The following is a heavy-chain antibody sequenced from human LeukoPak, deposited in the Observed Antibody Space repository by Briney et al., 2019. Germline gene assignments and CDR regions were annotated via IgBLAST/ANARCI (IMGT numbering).Heavy chain of an antibody. D-gene: IGHD3-22*01. CDR3: ARDQKTTYYYDSSGYYRHNWFDP. CDR1: GFTFSDYY. CDR2: ISSSSSYT. Sequence: GGSLRLSCAASGFTFSDYYMSWIRQAPGKGLEWVSYISSSSSYTGYADSVKGRFTISRDNAKNSLYLQMNSLRAEDTAVYYCARDQKTTYYYDSSGYYRHNWFDPSGQGTLVTVSS. J-gene: IGHJ5*02. V-gene: IGHV3-11*06.